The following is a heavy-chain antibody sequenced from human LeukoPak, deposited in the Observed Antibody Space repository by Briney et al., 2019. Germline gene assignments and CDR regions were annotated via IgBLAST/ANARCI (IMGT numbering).Heavy chain of an antibody. J-gene: IGHJ5*02. Sequence: ASVKVSCKASGYTFTGYYMHWVRQAPGQGLEWMGWINPNSGGTNYAQKFQGRVTMTRDTSISTAYVELSRLRSDDTAVYYCARDLYCSSTSCYKDWFDPWGQGTLVTVSS. CDR2: INPNSGGT. CDR3: ARDLYCSSTSCYKDWFDP. CDR1: GYTFTGYY. D-gene: IGHD2-2*02. V-gene: IGHV1-2*02.